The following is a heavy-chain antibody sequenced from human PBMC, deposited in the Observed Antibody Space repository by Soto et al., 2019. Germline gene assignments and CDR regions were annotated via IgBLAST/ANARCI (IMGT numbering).Heavy chain of an antibody. Sequence: GESLKISCKASGFIFTSYWLSWVRQAPGQGLEWMGWISAYNGNTNYAQKLQGRVTMTTDTSTSTAYMELRSLRSDDTAVYYCARGTSSGTIGWFDPWGQGTLVTVSS. CDR1: GFIFTSYW. V-gene: IGHV1-18*04. D-gene: IGHD1-26*01. J-gene: IGHJ5*02. CDR3: ARGTSSGTIGWFDP. CDR2: ISAYNGNT.